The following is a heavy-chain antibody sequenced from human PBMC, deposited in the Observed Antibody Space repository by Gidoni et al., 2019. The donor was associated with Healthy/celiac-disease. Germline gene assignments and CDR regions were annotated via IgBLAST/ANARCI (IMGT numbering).Heavy chain of an antibody. V-gene: IGHV4-61*02. CDR3: ARGKRDGYNTVFFDY. Sequence: QVQLQESGPGLVKHSQTLSLTCTVSGGSISSGSYYWSWIRQPAGKGLEWIGRIYTSGSTNYNPSLKSRVTISVDTSKNQFSLKLSSVTAADTAVYYCARGKRDGYNTVFFDYWGQGTLVTVSS. CDR1: GGSISSGSYY. CDR2: IYTSGST. D-gene: IGHD4-4*01. J-gene: IGHJ4*02.